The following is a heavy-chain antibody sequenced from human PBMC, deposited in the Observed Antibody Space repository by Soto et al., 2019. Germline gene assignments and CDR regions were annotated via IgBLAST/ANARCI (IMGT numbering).Heavy chain of an antibody. Sequence: EVQLLESGGGLVQPGGSLRLSCAASGFTFSTYGMSWVRQAPGKGLEWVSSISGSGGSTYYADSVKGRFTISRDNSKNTLYLQMNSLRADDTAVYYCAKSLHWEQPHYCDYWGQGMLVTVSS. D-gene: IGHD1-1*01. V-gene: IGHV3-23*01. CDR1: GFTFSTYG. J-gene: IGHJ4*02. CDR3: AKSLHWEQPHYCDY. CDR2: ISGSGGST.